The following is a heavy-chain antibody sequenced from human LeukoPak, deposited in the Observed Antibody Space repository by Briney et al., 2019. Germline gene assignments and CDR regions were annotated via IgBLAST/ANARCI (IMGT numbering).Heavy chain of an antibody. CDR1: GFTFSSYG. Sequence: GGSLRLSCAASGFTFSSYGMHWVRQAPGKGLEWVAVISYDGSNKYYADSVKGRFTISRDNSKNTLYLQMNSLRAEDTAVYYCATEQWLENDYWGQGTLVTVSS. CDR2: ISYDGSNK. CDR3: ATEQWLENDY. V-gene: IGHV3-30*03. D-gene: IGHD6-19*01. J-gene: IGHJ4*02.